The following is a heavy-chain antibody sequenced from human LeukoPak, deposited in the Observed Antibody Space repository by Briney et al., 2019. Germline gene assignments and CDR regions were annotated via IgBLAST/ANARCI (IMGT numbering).Heavy chain of an antibody. D-gene: IGHD6-19*01. Sequence: GGSLRLSCEGSGFTFSNYWMSWVRQAPGKGLEWVANIQQHGSETYYGDSVKGRFTISRDNAKNSLYLQMNSLRAEDTAVYYCAKAGGSGWYPKTHWFDPWGQGTLVTVSS. CDR2: IQQHGSET. CDR1: GFTFSNYW. J-gene: IGHJ5*02. V-gene: IGHV3-7*03. CDR3: AKAGGSGWYPKTHWFDP.